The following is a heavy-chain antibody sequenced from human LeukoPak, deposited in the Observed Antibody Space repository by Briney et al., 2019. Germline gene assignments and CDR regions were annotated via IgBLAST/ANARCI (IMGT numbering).Heavy chain of an antibody. CDR1: GFTFGDNA. Sequence: PGGSLRLSCTASGFTFGDNAMNWVRQAPGKGLEWVGLIRSKTYGGTIEYAASVKGRFTISRDDSKSIGYLQMNSLKTEDTALYYCTRAVVANDYFYNGMDVWGQGTTVTVSS. D-gene: IGHD2-15*01. CDR2: IRSKTYGGTI. V-gene: IGHV3-49*04. CDR3: TRAVVANDYFYNGMDV. J-gene: IGHJ6*02.